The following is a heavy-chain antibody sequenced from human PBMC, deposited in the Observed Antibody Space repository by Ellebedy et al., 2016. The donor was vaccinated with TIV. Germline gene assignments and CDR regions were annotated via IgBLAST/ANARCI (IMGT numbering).Heavy chain of an antibody. V-gene: IGHV3-9*01. CDR1: GFNFDDYA. J-gene: IGHJ2*01. D-gene: IGHD3-22*01. Sequence: SLKISXAASGFNFDDYAMHWVRQAPGKDLEWVSGISWNSGSVNYADSVKGRFTISRDNVNDSLHLQMNSLRPEDTAFYYCVKDKSVSGFSSWFFGLWGRGTLVTVSS. CDR3: VKDKSVSGFSSWFFGL. CDR2: ISWNSGSV.